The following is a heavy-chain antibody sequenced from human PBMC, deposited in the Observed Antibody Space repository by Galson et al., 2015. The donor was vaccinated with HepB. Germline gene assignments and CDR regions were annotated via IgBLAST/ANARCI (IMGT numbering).Heavy chain of an antibody. D-gene: IGHD4-17*01. V-gene: IGHV5-51*03. CDR1: GYIFSTNW. CDR3: ARRYGAHFDY. Sequence: QSGAEVKKPGESLKISCKGSGYIFSTNWIGWVRQMPGKGLEWMGIIYPSDSDTRYSPSFQGQVTISADKSINTAYLQWSSLKASDTAMYYCARRYGAHFDYWGQGTLVTVSS. J-gene: IGHJ4*02. CDR2: IYPSDSDT.